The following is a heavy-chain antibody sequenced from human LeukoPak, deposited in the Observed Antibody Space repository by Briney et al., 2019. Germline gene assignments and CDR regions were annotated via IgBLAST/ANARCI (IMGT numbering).Heavy chain of an antibody. CDR3: AKDFTPDFDI. D-gene: IGHD1-14*01. V-gene: IGHV3-30*04. J-gene: IGHJ3*02. CDR2: ISYDGSNK. CDR1: GFTFSSYA. Sequence: GGSLRLSCAASGFTFSSYAMHWVRQAPGKGLEWVAVISYDGSNKYYADSVKGRFTISRDNSKNTLYLQMNSLRAEDTAVYYCAKDFTPDFDIWGQGTMVTVSS.